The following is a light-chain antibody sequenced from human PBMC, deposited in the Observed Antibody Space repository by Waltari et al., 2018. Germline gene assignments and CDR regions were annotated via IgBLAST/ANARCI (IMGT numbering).Light chain of an antibody. CDR1: DSVGIY. J-gene: IGKJ1*01. CDR3: QKYVSLLAT. Sequence: ETVLTQSPGTLSLSPGERATLSCKASDSVGIYLAWYQQKPGQAPRLLIYHASNRATGIPDRFSGSGSGTDFSLAISRLEPEDSAVYYCQKYVSLLATFGQGTKVEI. V-gene: IGKV3-20*01. CDR2: HAS.